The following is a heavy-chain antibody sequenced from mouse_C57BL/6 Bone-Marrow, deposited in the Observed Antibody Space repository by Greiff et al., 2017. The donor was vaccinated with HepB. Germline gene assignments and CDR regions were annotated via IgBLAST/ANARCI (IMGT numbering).Heavy chain of an antibody. J-gene: IGHJ3*01. Sequence: QVQLQQPGAELVRPGTSVKLSCKASGYTFTSYWMHWVKQRPGQGLEWIGVIYPSDSYTNYNQKFKGKATLTVDTSSSTAYMQLSSLTSEDSAVYYCARSAYWGQGTLVTVSA. V-gene: IGHV1-59*01. CDR3: ARSAY. CDR1: GYTFTSYW. CDR2: IYPSDSYT.